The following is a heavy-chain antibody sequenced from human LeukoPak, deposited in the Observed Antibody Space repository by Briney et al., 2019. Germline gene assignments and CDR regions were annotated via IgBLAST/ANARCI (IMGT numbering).Heavy chain of an antibody. J-gene: IGHJ4*02. D-gene: IGHD6-19*01. CDR3: ARAALSGWIDY. Sequence: GGSLRLSCAASGFTFSSYWMNWVRQAPGKGLEWVSYISSSGNTIYYGDSVKGRFTISRDNAKNSLYLQMNSLRAEDTGVYYCARAALSGWIDYWGQGTLVTVSS. V-gene: IGHV3-48*01. CDR2: ISSSGNTI. CDR1: GFTFSSYW.